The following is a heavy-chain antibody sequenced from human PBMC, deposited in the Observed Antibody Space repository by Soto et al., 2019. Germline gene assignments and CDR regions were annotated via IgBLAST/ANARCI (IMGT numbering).Heavy chain of an antibody. CDR2: ISSSSNYI. Sequence: PGGSLRLSCAASGFNFNVYSMSWVRQAPGKGLEWISSISSSSNYIHYRDSVSGRFTISRDNAKNSLYLQLDSLRVEDTAVYLCARDRGSEVFDSWGQGTLVTVSS. CDR1: GFNFNVYS. D-gene: IGHD5-12*01. V-gene: IGHV3-21*01. CDR3: ARDRGSEVFDS. J-gene: IGHJ5*01.